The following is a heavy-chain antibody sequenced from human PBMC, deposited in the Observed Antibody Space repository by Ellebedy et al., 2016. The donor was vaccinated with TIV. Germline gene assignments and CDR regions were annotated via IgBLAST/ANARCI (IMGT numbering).Heavy chain of an antibody. Sequence: GESLKISCEGFRFTVSSNFMTWVRQAPGKGLEWVSGIDSGGKTFYADSVKGRFTISRDNSKNTVFLQMTSLRPEDTAVYYCAAWLRFGDLVPFDPWGQGTLVTVSS. V-gene: IGHV3-66*01. D-gene: IGHD3-10*01. J-gene: IGHJ5*02. CDR2: IDSGGKT. CDR1: RFTVSSNF. CDR3: AAWLRFGDLVPFDP.